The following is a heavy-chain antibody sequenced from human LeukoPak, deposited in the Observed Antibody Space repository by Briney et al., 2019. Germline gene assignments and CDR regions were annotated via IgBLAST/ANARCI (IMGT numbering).Heavy chain of an antibody. D-gene: IGHD1-26*01. CDR3: ARDVVGASHY. V-gene: IGHV3-7*01. Sequence: GGSLRLSCAASGFTFSSYWMSWVRRAPGKGLEWVANINRYGSEKYYVDSVKGRFTISRDNAKNSLYLQMDSLRAEDTAVYYCARDVVGASHYWGQGTLVTVSS. J-gene: IGHJ4*02. CDR2: INRYGSEK. CDR1: GFTFSSYW.